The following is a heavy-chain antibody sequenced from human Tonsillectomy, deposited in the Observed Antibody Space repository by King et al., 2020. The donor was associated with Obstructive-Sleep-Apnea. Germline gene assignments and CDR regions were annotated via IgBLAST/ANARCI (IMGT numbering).Heavy chain of an antibody. CDR1: GFTFGDYA. CDR2: IRSKAYGGTT. J-gene: IGHJ2*01. V-gene: IGHV3-49*03. Sequence: VQLVESGGGLVQPGRSLRLSCTPSGFTFGDYAMSWFRQAPGKGLEWGGFIRSKAYGGTTEYAASVKGRFTISRDDFKSIAYLQMNSLKTEDTAVYYCTRDAVFSGWYNGYLDLWGRGTLVTGSS. CDR3: TRDAVFSGWYNGYLDL. D-gene: IGHD6-19*01.